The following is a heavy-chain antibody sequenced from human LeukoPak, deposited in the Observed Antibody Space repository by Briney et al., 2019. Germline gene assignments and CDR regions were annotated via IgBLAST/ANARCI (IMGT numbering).Heavy chain of an antibody. Sequence: GGSLRLSCAASGFPFSYYGMHWVRQAPGKGLEWVAFIRYDGNDKFYADSVKGRFTITRDNAKNSLYLQMNSLRAEDTAVYYCARVSPAGSGSGDYWGQGTLVTVSS. V-gene: IGHV3-30*02. J-gene: IGHJ4*02. CDR1: GFPFSYYG. D-gene: IGHD6-13*01. CDR3: ARVSPAGSGSGDY. CDR2: IRYDGNDK.